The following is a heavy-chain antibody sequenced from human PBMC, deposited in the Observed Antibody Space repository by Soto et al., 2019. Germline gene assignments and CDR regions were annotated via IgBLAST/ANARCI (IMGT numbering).Heavy chain of an antibody. J-gene: IGHJ4*02. D-gene: IGHD5-12*01. V-gene: IGHV4-30-4*01. CDR3: AGVVATIYYFDY. Sequence: PSETLSLTCAVSGCSISSGDYYWSWIRQPPGKGMEWIGYNYDSGSTYYNPSLKSRVTISVDTSKNQFALKLSSVTAADTAVYYCAGVVATIYYFDYWGQGTLVTVSS. CDR2: NYDSGST. CDR1: GCSISSGDYY.